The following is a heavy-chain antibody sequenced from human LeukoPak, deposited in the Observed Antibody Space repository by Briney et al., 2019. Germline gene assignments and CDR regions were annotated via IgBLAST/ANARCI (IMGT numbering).Heavy chain of an antibody. CDR1: GYTFTGYY. CDR2: INPSGGST. Sequence: GASVKVSCKASGYTFTGYYMHWVRQAPGQGLEWMGIINPSGGSTSYAQKFQGRVTMTRDMSTSTVYMELSSLRSEDTAVYYCAIRPSGSYYAIDYFDYWGQGTLVTVSS. D-gene: IGHD1-26*01. V-gene: IGHV1-46*01. CDR3: AIRPSGSYYAIDYFDY. J-gene: IGHJ4*02.